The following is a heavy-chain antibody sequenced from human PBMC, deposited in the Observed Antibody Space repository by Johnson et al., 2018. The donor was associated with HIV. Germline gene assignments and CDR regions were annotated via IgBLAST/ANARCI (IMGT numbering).Heavy chain of an antibody. V-gene: IGHV3-13*01. Sequence: VQLVESGGGLVQPGGSLRLSCAASGFTFSSYDMHWVRQGTGKGLEWVSAIGTAGDTYYPGSVKGRFTISRENAKNSLYLQMNSLRAGDPAVYYCARESPGYAFDIWGQGTMVTVSS. CDR2: IGTAGDT. CDR1: GFTFSSYD. CDR3: ARESPGYAFDI. D-gene: IGHD1-1*01. J-gene: IGHJ3*02.